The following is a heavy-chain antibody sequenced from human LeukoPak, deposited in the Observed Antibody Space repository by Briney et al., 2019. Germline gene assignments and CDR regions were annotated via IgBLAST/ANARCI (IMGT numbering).Heavy chain of an antibody. Sequence: SGPALVKPTQTLTLTCTFSGFSFSTSEMCVSWIRQPPGKALEWLARIDWDDDKYYSTSLKTRLTVSKDASKNQVVLTMTNMDPVDTATYYCARIRGSSGWIDYWGQGTLVTVSS. V-gene: IGHV2-70*11. D-gene: IGHD6-19*01. J-gene: IGHJ4*02. CDR2: IDWDDDK. CDR1: GFSFSTSEMC. CDR3: ARIRGSSGWIDY.